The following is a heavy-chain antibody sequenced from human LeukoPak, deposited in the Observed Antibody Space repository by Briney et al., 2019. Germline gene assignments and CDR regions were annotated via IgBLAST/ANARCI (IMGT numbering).Heavy chain of an antibody. CDR3: ASQSGSYLRGLFDY. V-gene: IGHV3-48*04. J-gene: IGHJ4*02. D-gene: IGHD1-26*01. CDR2: ISSSGSTI. CDR1: GFTFDDYG. Sequence: GGSLRLSCAASGFTFDDYGMSWVRQAPGKGLEWVSYISSSGSTIYYADSVKGRFTISRDNAKNSLYLQMNSLRAEDTAVYYCASQSGSYLRGLFDYWGQGTLVTVSS.